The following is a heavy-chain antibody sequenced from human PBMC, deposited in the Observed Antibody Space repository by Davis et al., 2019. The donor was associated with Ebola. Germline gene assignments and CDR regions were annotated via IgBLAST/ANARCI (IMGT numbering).Heavy chain of an antibody. CDR3: ASILGYSYGFDY. CDR2: IYYSGIT. D-gene: IGHD5-18*01. Sequence: SETLSLTCTVSGGSIISSSSYWGWIRQPSRKGLEWIGSIYYSGITYYNPSLKSRVTISVDTSKNQFSLKLSSVTAADTAVYYCASILGYSYGFDYWGQGTLVTVSS. J-gene: IGHJ4*02. CDR1: GGSIISSSSY. V-gene: IGHV4-39*01.